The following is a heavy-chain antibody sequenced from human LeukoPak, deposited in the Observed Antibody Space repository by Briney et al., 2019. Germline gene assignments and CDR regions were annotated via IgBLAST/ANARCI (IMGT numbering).Heavy chain of an antibody. CDR2: INANGDTT. Sequence: GGSLRLSCAASGFSFSGCAMDWVRQAPGKGLEWVSYINANGDTTHYADSVRGRFTVSRDNAKNSLYLQLNSLSAEDTAVYYCARDQEFRGAYHNFDYWGQGTLLRLP. CDR1: GFSFSGCA. V-gene: IGHV3-48*03. J-gene: IGHJ4*02. CDR3: ARDQEFRGAYHNFDY. D-gene: IGHD3-10*01.